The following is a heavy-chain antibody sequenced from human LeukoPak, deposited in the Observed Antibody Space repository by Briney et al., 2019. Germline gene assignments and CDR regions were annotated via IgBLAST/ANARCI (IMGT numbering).Heavy chain of an antibody. J-gene: IGHJ4*02. CDR1: GFTFSSYA. Sequence: LTGGFLRLSCAASGFTFSSYAMSWVRQAPGKGLEWVSAISGSGGSTYYADSVKGRFTISRDNSKNTLYLQMNSLRAEDTAVYYCAKATRFYYFDYWGQGTLVTVSS. CDR3: AKATRFYYFDY. V-gene: IGHV3-23*01. CDR2: ISGSGGST.